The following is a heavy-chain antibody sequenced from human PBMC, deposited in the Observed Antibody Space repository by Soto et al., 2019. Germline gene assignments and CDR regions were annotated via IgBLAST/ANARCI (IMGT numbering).Heavy chain of an antibody. V-gene: IGHV4-31*03. CDR2: IAGSGRT. J-gene: IGHJ4*02. CDR3: ATLFNYYDSSGYAEYYFDY. D-gene: IGHD3-22*01. CDR1: GGSITSGGYF. Sequence: QVQLQESGPGLVKPSQTLSLTCTVSGGSITSGGYFWSWIRQQPGKGLEWIGYIAGSGRTYYNPSLKSRLTMSVDTYTKQFYLNLSSVTAADTAVYYCATLFNYYDSSGYAEYYFDYWGQGTLVTVSS.